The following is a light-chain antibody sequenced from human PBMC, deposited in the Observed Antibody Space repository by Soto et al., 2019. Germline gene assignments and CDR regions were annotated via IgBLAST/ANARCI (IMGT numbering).Light chain of an antibody. V-gene: IGKV3-15*01. CDR1: QSVSIN. CDR2: GAS. CDR3: LQHNSYPLT. Sequence: EIVITQSPGTLSVSPGERATLSCRASQSVSINLAWYQQKPGQAPRLLIYGASTRATGIPARFSGSGSGTEFTLTISSLQPEDFATYYCLQHNSYPLTFGGGTKVDIK. J-gene: IGKJ4*01.